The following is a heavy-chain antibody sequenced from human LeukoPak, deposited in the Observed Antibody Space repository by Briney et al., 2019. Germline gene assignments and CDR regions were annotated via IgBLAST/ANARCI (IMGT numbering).Heavy chain of an antibody. V-gene: IGHV3-21*01. CDR2: ISSSSSYI. D-gene: IGHD5-18*01. Sequence: PGGSLRLSCAASGFTFSSYSMNWVRQAPGKGLEWVSSISSSSSYIYYADSVKGRFTISRDNAKNSLYLQMNSLRAEDTAVYYCARGNSGYSYVGPQDYWGQGTLVTVSS. J-gene: IGHJ4*02. CDR3: ARGNSGYSYVGPQDY. CDR1: GFTFSSYS.